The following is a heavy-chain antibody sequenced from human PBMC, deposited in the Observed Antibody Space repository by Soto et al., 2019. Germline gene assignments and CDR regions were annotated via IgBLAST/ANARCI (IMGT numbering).Heavy chain of an antibody. CDR3: AKVKTWTYLDY. Sequence: GGSLRLSCAASGFTFSSYAMTWVRQAPGRGLEWVSSISGSGDSTYYADSVKGRFTISRDNSKNTLYLQMNSLRAEDTAVYYCAKVKTWTYLDYWGQGTLVTVSS. J-gene: IGHJ4*02. V-gene: IGHV3-23*01. CDR2: ISGSGDST. D-gene: IGHD5-12*01. CDR1: GFTFSSYA.